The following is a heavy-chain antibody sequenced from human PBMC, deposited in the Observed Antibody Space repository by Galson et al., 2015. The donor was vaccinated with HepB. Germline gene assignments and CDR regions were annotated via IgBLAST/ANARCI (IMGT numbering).Heavy chain of an antibody. CDR1: GGSISSSSYY. V-gene: IGHV4-39*07. CDR3: ARDVSRYSTIDY. Sequence: SETLSLTCTVSGGSISSSSYYWGWIRQPPGKGLEWIGSIYYSGSTYYNPSLKSRVTISVDTSKNQFSLKLSSVTAADTAAYYCARDVSRYSTIDYWGQGTLVTVSS. D-gene: IGHD2-2*01. CDR2: IYYSGST. J-gene: IGHJ4*02.